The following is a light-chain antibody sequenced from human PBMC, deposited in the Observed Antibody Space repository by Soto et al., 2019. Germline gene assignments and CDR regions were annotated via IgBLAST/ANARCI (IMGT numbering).Light chain of an antibody. CDR2: EVT. Sequence: QSALTQPASVSGSPGQSITLSCTGANSDVNNYDYVSWYRQYPGLAPQLIISEVTNRPSVISDRFSGSKSANTAYLTISGLQTEDEADYYCISYTDRQSYLFGTGTKLTVL. V-gene: IGLV2-14*01. CDR1: NSDVNNYDY. CDR3: ISYTDRQSYL. J-gene: IGLJ1*01.